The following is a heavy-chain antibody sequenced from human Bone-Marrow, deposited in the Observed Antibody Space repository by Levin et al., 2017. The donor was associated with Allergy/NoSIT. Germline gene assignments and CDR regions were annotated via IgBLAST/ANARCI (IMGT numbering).Heavy chain of an antibody. Sequence: ASVKVSCKASGYTFTSYYMHWVRQAPGQGLEWMGIINPSGGSTSYAQKFQGRVTMTRDTSTSTVYMELSSLRSEDTAVYYCATGYGDTPANNWFDPWGQGTLVTVSS. J-gene: IGHJ5*02. CDR3: ATGYGDTPANNWFDP. V-gene: IGHV1-46*01. D-gene: IGHD4-17*01. CDR2: INPSGGST. CDR1: GYTFTSYY.